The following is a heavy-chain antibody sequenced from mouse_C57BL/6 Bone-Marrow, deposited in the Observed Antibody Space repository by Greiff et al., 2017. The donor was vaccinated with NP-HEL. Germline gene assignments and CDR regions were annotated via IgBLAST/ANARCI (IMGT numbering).Heavy chain of an antibody. Sequence: EVKFEESGGGLVKPGGSLKLSCAASGFTFSSYTMSWVRQTPEKRLEWVATISGGGGNTYYPDSVKGRFTISRDNAKNTLYLQMSSLRSEDTALYYCARHPNWNAMDYWGQGTSVTVSS. CDR2: ISGGGGNT. V-gene: IGHV5-9*01. D-gene: IGHD4-1*01. J-gene: IGHJ4*01. CDR3: ARHPNWNAMDY. CDR1: GFTFSSYT.